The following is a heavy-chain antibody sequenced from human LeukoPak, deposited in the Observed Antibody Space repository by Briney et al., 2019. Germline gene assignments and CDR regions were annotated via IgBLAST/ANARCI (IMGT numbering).Heavy chain of an antibody. Sequence: AASVKVSCKVSGYTLTELSMHWVRQAPGKGLEWMGGFDPEDGETIYAEKLQGRVTMTKDTSTDTAYMELSRLRSEDTAVYYCATVATYYYDSRGYFDYWGQGTLVTVSS. CDR1: GYTLTELS. J-gene: IGHJ4*02. V-gene: IGHV1-24*01. D-gene: IGHD3-22*01. CDR2: FDPEDGET. CDR3: ATVATYYYDSRGYFDY.